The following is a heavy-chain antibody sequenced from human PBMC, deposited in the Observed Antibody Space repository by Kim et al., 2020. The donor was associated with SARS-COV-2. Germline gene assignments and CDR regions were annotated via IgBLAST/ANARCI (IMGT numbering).Heavy chain of an antibody. J-gene: IGHJ3*02. Sequence: PSRKSRVTISVDTSKNPFSRKLSSVTAADTAVYYCARARITMIVVDAFDIWGQGTMVTVSS. D-gene: IGHD3-22*01. V-gene: IGHV4-31*02. CDR3: ARARITMIVVDAFDI.